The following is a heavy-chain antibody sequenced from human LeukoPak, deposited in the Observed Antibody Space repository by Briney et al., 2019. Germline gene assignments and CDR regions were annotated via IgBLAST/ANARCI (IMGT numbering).Heavy chain of an antibody. J-gene: IGHJ4*02. CDR2: IYYSGST. CDR3: ARRGVTMVRGVITYYFDY. V-gene: IGHV4-30-4*01. CDR1: GGSISSGDYY. Sequence: PSQTLSLTCTVSGGSISSGDYYWSWIRRPPGKGLEWIGYIYYSGSTYCNPSLKSRVTISVDTSKNQFSLELSSVTAADTAVYYCARRGVTMVRGVITYYFDYWGQGTLVTVSS. D-gene: IGHD3-10*01.